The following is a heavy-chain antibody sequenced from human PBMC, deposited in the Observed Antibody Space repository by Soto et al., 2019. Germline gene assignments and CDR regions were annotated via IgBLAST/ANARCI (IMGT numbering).Heavy chain of an antibody. CDR1: GGSISSSSYY. D-gene: IGHD5-12*01. V-gene: IGHV4-39*01. CDR3: ALINSGYDWYYYYMDV. CDR2: IYYSGSS. J-gene: IGHJ6*03. Sequence: SETLSHACSDSGGSISSSSYYWGWIRQPTVKGLEWIGSIYYSGSSYYNPSLKSRVTISVDTSKNQFSLKLSSVTAADTAVYYCALINSGYDWYYYYMDVWGKGTTVTVSS.